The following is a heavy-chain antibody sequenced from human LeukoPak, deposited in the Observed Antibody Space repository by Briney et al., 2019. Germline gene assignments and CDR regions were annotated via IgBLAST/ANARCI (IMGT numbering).Heavy chain of an antibody. CDR2: FDPEDGET. CDR3: ATDLGWLEREVGY. V-gene: IGHV1-24*01. D-gene: IGHD1-1*01. Sequence: ASVKVSCKASGGTFISYAISWVRQAPGKGLEWMGGFDPEDGETIYAQKFQGRVTMTEDTSTDTAYMELSSLRSEDTAVYYCATDLGWLEREVGYWGQGTLVTVSS. J-gene: IGHJ4*02. CDR1: GGTFISYA.